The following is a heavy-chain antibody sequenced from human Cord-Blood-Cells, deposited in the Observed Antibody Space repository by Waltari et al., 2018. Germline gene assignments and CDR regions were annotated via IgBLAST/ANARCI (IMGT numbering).Heavy chain of an antibody. J-gene: IGHJ4*02. CDR1: GGSFSGYY. D-gene: IGHD2-2*02. CDR2: INHSGST. CDR3: ARGYCSSTSCYTRRGNYFDY. V-gene: IGHV4-34*01. Sequence: QVQLQQWGAGLLKPSETLSLTCAVYGGSFSGYYWSWIRQPPGKGLEWIGEINHSGSTNYNPSLKSRVTISVDTSNNQFSLKLSSVTAADTAVYYCARGYCSSTSCYTRRGNYFDYWGQGTLVTVSS.